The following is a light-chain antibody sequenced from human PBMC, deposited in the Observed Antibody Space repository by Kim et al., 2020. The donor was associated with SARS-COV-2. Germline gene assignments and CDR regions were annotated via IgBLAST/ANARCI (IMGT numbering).Light chain of an antibody. J-gene: IGKJ5*01. CDR3: QHHAIYAIT. Sequence: DIQMTQSPSTLSASVGDRVSITCRASQDVSRWLAWYQQKPGKAPKLLIYDASTVESGVPSRFSGSGSGTEFTLTISSLQPDDFATYCCQHHAIYAITFGQGTRLEIK. V-gene: IGKV1-5*01. CDR1: QDVSRW. CDR2: DAS.